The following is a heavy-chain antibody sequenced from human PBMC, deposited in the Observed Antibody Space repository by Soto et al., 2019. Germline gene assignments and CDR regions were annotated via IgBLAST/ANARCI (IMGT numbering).Heavy chain of an antibody. CDR3: AKDPGDGYNLYFDY. Sequence: QVQLVESGGGVVQPGRSLRLSCAASGFTFSSYGMHWVRQAPGKGLEWVAVISYDGSNKYYADSVKGRSTISRDNSKNTLYLQMNSLRAEDTAVYYCAKDPGDGYNLYFDYWGQGTLVTVSS. D-gene: IGHD5-12*01. CDR1: GFTFSSYG. J-gene: IGHJ4*02. V-gene: IGHV3-30*18. CDR2: ISYDGSNK.